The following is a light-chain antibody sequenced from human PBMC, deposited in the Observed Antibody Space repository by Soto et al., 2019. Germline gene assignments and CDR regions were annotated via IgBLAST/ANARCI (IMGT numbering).Light chain of an antibody. CDR2: LDSDGSH. V-gene: IGLV4-69*01. CDR1: SGHISYA. CDR3: QTWGTGIHVV. Sequence: QSVLPQSPSASASLGASVKLTCTLSSGHISYAIAWHQQQPEKGPRYLMKLDSDGSHTKGDAIPDRFSGSSSGAERYLTISSLQSEDEADYYCQTWGTGIHVVFGGGTKLTV. J-gene: IGLJ2*01.